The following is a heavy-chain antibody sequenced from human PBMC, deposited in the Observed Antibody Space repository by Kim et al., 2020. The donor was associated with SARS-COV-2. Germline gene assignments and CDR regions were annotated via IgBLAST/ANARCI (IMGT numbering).Heavy chain of an antibody. V-gene: IGHV1-46*01. CDR1: GYTFTSYY. CDR3: ARGGGYSYYDSSGYYFLVY. D-gene: IGHD3-22*01. CDR2: INPSGGST. Sequence: ASVKVSCKASGYTFTSYYMHWVRQAPGQGLEWMGIINPSGGSTSYAQKFQGRVTMTRDTSTSTVYMELSSLRSEDTAVYYCARGGGYSYYDSSGYYFLVYWGQGTLVTVSS. J-gene: IGHJ4*02.